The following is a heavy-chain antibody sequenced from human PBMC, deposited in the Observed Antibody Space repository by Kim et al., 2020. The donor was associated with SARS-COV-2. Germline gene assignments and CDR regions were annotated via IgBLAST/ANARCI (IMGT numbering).Heavy chain of an antibody. CDR3: ARDSRYCSDSGCYDTDF. J-gene: IGHJ4*02. V-gene: IGHV3-7*01. CDR1: GFTYSSYW. D-gene: IGHD2-2*01. CDR2: IKPDGSEE. Sequence: GGSLRLSCAASGFTYSSYWMSWVRQAPGKGPEWVANIKPDGSEEYYVDSVKGRFTISRDNAKNLLYLQMNSLRVKDTAVYYCARDSRYCSDSGCYDTDFWGQGTLVTVSS.